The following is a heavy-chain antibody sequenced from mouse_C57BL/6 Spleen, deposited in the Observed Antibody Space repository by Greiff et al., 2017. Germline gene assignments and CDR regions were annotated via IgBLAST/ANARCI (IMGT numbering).Heavy chain of an antibody. Sequence: QVHVKQSGAELVRPGASVTLSCKASGYTFTDYEMHWVKQTPVHGLEWIGAIDPETGGTAYNQKFKGKAILTADKSSSTAYMELRSLTSEDSAVYYCTRQDYWGQGTSVTVS. V-gene: IGHV1-15*01. CDR2: IDPETGGT. CDR1: GYTFTDYE. CDR3: TRQDY. J-gene: IGHJ4*01.